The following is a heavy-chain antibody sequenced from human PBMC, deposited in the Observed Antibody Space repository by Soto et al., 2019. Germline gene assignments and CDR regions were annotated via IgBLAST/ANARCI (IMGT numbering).Heavy chain of an antibody. J-gene: IGHJ4*02. Sequence: ASVKVSCKASGYTFTNYGISWVRQAPGQGLEWVGRINVYNGNTKYAQKLQGRVTMTTDTSTSTAYMELRSLRSDDTAVYYCARDNGYESDYWGQGTLVTVSS. CDR3: ARDNGYESDY. D-gene: IGHD5-12*01. V-gene: IGHV1-18*01. CDR1: GYTFTNYG. CDR2: INVYNGNT.